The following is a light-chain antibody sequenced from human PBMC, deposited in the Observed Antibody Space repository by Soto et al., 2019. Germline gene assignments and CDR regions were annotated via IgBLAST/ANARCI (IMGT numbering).Light chain of an antibody. V-gene: IGKV3-11*01. CDR1: QSVGSY. Sequence: EIVLTQSPATLSLSPGERGTLSCRASQSVGSYLAWYQQKPGQAPRLLIYDASNRATGIPARFSGSGSGTDFTLTISSLEPDDFAVYYCQQRSDWPSTFGGGTKVQIK. CDR2: DAS. CDR3: QQRSDWPST. J-gene: IGKJ4*01.